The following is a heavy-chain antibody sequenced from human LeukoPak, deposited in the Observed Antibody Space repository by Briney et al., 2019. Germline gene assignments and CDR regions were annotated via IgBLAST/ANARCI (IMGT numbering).Heavy chain of an antibody. V-gene: IGHV1-46*01. CDR2: INPSGGST. Sequence: ASVKVSCKASGYTFINYFMHWVRQAPGQGLEWMGIINPSGGSTNYAQKFQGRVTMTRDTSTSTVYMEVSSLTSEDTAVYFCARASGGNSRYYYYMDVWGKGTAVTVSS. D-gene: IGHD4-23*01. CDR3: ARASGGNSRYYYYMDV. J-gene: IGHJ6*03. CDR1: GYTFINYF.